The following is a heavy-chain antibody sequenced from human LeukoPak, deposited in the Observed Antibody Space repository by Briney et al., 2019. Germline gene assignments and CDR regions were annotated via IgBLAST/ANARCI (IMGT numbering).Heavy chain of an antibody. J-gene: IGHJ4*02. CDR3: AKVHSSGFFDY. Sequence: PGRSLRLSCAASGFTLSSYGMHWVRQAPGKGLEWVAVISYDGSNKYYADSVKGRFTISRDNSKNTLYLQMNSLRAEDTAVYYCAKVHSSGFFDYWGQGTLVTVSS. CDR2: ISYDGSNK. V-gene: IGHV3-30*18. CDR1: GFTLSSYG. D-gene: IGHD6-19*01.